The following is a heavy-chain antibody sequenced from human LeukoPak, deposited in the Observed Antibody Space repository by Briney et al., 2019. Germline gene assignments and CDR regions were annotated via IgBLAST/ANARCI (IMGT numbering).Heavy chain of an antibody. CDR1: GFSFSSYS. V-gene: IGHV3-48*01. D-gene: IGHD3-22*01. J-gene: IGHJ4*02. CDR3: ARDPVYYFDSSGYYVY. CDR2: ISSDTSTI. Sequence: GGSLRLSCAASGFSFSSYSMNWVRQAPGKGLEWVSYISSDTSTIYYADSVKGRFTISRDNAKKSLYLQMNSLRAEDTAVYYCARDPVYYFDSSGYYVYWGQGTLVTVSS.